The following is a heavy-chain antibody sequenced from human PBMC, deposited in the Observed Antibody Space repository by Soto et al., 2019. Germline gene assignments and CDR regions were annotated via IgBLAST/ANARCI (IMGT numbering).Heavy chain of an antibody. J-gene: IGHJ5*02. Sequence: QLQLQESGPGLVKPSETLSLTCTVSGGSISSSSFHWGWIRQPPGKGLEWIGSIYYSGSTYYSPSLKSRVXXXXXXXXXXXXXXXXXXXXXXXXXXXCXXXXXXAXTDWWFDPWGQGTLVTVSS. V-gene: IGHV4-39*01. CDR3: XXXXXXAXTDWWFDP. D-gene: IGHD3-9*01. CDR2: IYYSGST. CDR1: GGSISSSSFH.